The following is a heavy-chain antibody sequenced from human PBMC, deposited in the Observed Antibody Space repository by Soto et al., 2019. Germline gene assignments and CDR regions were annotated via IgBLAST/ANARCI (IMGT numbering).Heavy chain of an antibody. D-gene: IGHD6-13*01. CDR3: ARGGSIAAKYYYYYGMDV. CDR1: GYTFTGYY. V-gene: IGHV1-2*02. CDR2: INPNSGGT. J-gene: IGHJ6*02. Sequence: EASVKVSCKASGYTFTGYYMHWVRQAPGQGLEWMGWINPNSGGTNYAQKFQGRVTMTRDTSISTAYMELSRLRSDDTAVYYCARGGSIAAKYYYYYGMDVWGQGTTVTVSS.